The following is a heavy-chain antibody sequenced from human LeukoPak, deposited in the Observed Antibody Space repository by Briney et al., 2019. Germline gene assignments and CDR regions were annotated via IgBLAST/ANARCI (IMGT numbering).Heavy chain of an antibody. CDR2: IIPIFGTA. Sequence: ASVKVSCKASGGTFSSYAISWVRQAPGQGLEWMGGIIPIFGTANYAQKFQGRVTITADKSTSTAYMELSSLRSEDTAVYYCARVVLPLDIVVVVAATPKYYFDYWGQGTLVTVSS. CDR3: ARVVLPLDIVVVVAATPKYYFDY. J-gene: IGHJ4*02. CDR1: GGTFSSYA. D-gene: IGHD2-15*01. V-gene: IGHV1-69*06.